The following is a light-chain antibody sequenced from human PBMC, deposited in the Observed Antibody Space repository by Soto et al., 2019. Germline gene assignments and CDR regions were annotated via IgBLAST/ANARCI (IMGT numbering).Light chain of an antibody. CDR3: QQRSNWPSIT. V-gene: IGKV3-11*01. J-gene: IGKJ5*01. CDR1: QSVSSY. Sequence: EIVLTQSPATLSLSPGERATLSYWASQSVSSYLAWYQQKPGQAPRLLIYDASNRATGIPARFSGSGSRTDFTLTINSLEPEDFAVYYCQQRSNWPSITFGQGTRLEIK. CDR2: DAS.